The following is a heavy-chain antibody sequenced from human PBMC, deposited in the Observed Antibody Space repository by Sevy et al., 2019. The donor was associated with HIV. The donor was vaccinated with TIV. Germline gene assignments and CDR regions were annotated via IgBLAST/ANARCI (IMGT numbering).Heavy chain of an antibody. CDR1: GLTFSSYA. J-gene: IGHJ4*02. CDR3: ARDTSNWYGFDY. CDR2: ISSSGSII. Sequence: GGSLRLSCAASGLTFSSYAMHWVRQAPGKGLEWVSYISSSGSIIKYADSVKGRFTISRDNAKRSLYLQMNSLRAEDTAVYYCARDTSNWYGFDYWGQGTLVTVSS. D-gene: IGHD6-13*01. V-gene: IGHV3-48*03.